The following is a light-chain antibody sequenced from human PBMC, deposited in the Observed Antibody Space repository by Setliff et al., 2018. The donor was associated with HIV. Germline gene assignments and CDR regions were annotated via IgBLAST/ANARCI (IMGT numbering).Light chain of an antibody. Sequence: QSALTQPASVSGSPGQSITISCTGTSSDIGGYNYVSWYQQHPGKATKLIIYEVRNRPSGVSHRFSASKSGNTASLTISGLQAEDEADYYCSSYAITNTLPFGTGTKVTVL. CDR1: SSDIGGYNY. CDR3: SSYAITNTLP. CDR2: EVR. J-gene: IGLJ1*01. V-gene: IGLV2-14*01.